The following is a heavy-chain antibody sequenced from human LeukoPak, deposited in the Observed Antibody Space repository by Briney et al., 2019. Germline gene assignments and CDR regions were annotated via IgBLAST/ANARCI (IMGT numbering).Heavy chain of an antibody. CDR2: IYYSGST. CDR1: GGSISSSSYY. CDR3: AGIVGYCSSTSCYAPVDY. J-gene: IGHJ4*02. Sequence: PSETLSLTCTVSGGSISSSSYYWGWIRQPPGKGLEWIGSIYYSGSTYYNPSLKSRVTISVDTSKNQFSLKLSSVTAAGTAVYYCAGIVGYCSSTSCYAPVDYWGQGTLVTVSS. D-gene: IGHD2-2*01. V-gene: IGHV4-39*01.